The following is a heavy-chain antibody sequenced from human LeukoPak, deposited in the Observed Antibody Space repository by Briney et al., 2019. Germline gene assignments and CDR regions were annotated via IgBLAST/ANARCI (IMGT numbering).Heavy chain of an antibody. CDR3: ARGQLERFGDADY. CDR2: IWYDGSNK. CDR1: GFTFSSYA. V-gene: IGHV3-33*08. D-gene: IGHD1-1*01. Sequence: GGSLRLSCAASGFTFSSYAMSWVRQAPGKGLEWVAVIWYDGSNKYYADSVKGRFTISRDNSKNTLYLQMNSLRAEDTAVYYCARGQLERFGDADYWGQGTLVTVSS. J-gene: IGHJ4*02.